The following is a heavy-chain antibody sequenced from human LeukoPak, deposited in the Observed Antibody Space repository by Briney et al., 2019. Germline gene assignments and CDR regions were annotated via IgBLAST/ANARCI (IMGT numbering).Heavy chain of an antibody. CDR1: GFTFSSYS. D-gene: IGHD1-1*01. CDR2: ISSSSSYI. J-gene: IGHJ4*02. Sequence: GGSLRLSCAASGFTFSSYSMNWVRQAPGKGLEWVSSISSSSSYIYYADSVKGRFTISRDNAKNSLYLQMSSLRAEDTAVYYCARVNWNDGGQGYFDYWGQGTLVTVSS. CDR3: ARVNWNDGGQGYFDY. V-gene: IGHV3-21*01.